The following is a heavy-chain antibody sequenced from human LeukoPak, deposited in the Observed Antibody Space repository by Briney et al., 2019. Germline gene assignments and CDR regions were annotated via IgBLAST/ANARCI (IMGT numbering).Heavy chain of an antibody. CDR1: GFTFSSYA. CDR2: LSYDGSKA. J-gene: IGHJ4*02. CDR3: ARDQMDY. Sequence: GGSLRLSCAASGFTFSSYAMHWVRQAPGKGLEWVALLSYDGSKAYYADSVKGRFTISRDNSKNTLYLQMNSLRAEDTAVYYCARDQMDYWGQGTLVTVSS. V-gene: IGHV3-30*14.